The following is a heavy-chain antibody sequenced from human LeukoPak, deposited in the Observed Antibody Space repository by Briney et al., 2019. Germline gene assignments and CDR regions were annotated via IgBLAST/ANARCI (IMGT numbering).Heavy chain of an antibody. Sequence: SETLSLTCTVSGGSISSYYWSWIRRPPGKGLEWIGYIYYSGSTNYNPSLKSRVTISVDTSKNQFSLKLSSVTAADTAVYYCASRVGVGAPFDDAFDIWGQGTMVTVSS. CDR1: GGSISSYY. CDR2: IYYSGST. D-gene: IGHD2-15*01. V-gene: IGHV4-59*01. J-gene: IGHJ3*02. CDR3: ASRVGVGAPFDDAFDI.